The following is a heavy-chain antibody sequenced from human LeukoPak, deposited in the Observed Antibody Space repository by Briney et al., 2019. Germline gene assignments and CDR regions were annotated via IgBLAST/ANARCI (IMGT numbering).Heavy chain of an antibody. D-gene: IGHD3-9*01. CDR2: PYYRSKWYN. V-gene: IGHV6-1*01. CDR3: ARDVGTTGWHTFDY. Sequence: SHTLSLTYAISGDSVSSNNGAWIWIRQSPSRGLEWLGRPYYRSKWYNDYAESLISRITISPVTSKNQFSLQLYSVTPEDTAVYYCARDVGTTGWHTFDYWGQGTLVTVSS. J-gene: IGHJ4*02. CDR1: GDSVSSNNGA.